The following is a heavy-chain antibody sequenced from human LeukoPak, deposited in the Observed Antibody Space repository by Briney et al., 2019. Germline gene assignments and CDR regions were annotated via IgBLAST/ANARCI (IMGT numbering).Heavy chain of an antibody. Sequence: KPSETLSLTCAVYGGSFSGYYWSWIRQPPGKGLECIGEINHSGSTNYNPSLKSRVTISVDTSKNQFSLKLSSVTAADTAVYYCARDPKYSGSLRGLDYWGQGTLVTVSS. D-gene: IGHD1-26*01. CDR3: ARDPKYSGSLRGLDY. J-gene: IGHJ4*02. V-gene: IGHV4-34*01. CDR1: GGSFSGYY. CDR2: INHSGST.